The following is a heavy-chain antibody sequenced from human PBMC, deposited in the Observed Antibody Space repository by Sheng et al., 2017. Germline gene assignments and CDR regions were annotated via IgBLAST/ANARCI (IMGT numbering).Heavy chain of an antibody. D-gene: IGHD6-13*01. J-gene: IGHJ4*02. V-gene: IGHV4-4*02. CDR1: GGSISSSHW. CDR2: IYYSGST. CDR3: ARELAAAGTGFDY. Sequence: QVQLQESGPGLVKPSGTLSLTCAVSGGSISSSHWWSWVRQTPGKGLECIGEIYYSGSTNYNPSLKSRVTVSVDKSKNQFSLKLSSVTAADTAVYYCARELAAAGTGFDYWGQGTLVTVSS.